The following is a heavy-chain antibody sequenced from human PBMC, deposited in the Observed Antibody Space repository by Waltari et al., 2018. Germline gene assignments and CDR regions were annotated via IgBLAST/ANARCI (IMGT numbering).Heavy chain of an antibody. CDR3: AREATMVRGVILYFDY. CDR2: IIPIFGTA. V-gene: IGHV1-69*01. D-gene: IGHD3-10*01. Sequence: QVQLVQSGAEVKKPGYSVKVSCKASGGTFSSYAISWVRQAPGQGLEWMGGIIPIFGTANYAQKFQGRVTITADESTSTAYMELSSLRSEDTAVYYCAREATMVRGVILYFDYWGQGTLVTVSS. J-gene: IGHJ4*02. CDR1: GGTFSSYA.